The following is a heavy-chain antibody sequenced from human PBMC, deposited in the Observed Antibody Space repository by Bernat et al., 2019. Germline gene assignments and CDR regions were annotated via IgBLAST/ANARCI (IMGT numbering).Heavy chain of an antibody. V-gene: IGHV4-4*02. J-gene: IGHJ6*03. CDR2: VYYNGNT. Sequence: QVQLQESGPGLVEPSGTLSLTCGVSGGSVSSKNWWGWVRQSPGKGLEWIGEVYYNGNTNYNPSLSGRVTISVDKSKNQFSLKLTSVTAADTAVYYCARPYYYYLDVWGTGTTVTVSS. CDR3: ARPYYYYLDV. CDR1: GGSVSSKNW.